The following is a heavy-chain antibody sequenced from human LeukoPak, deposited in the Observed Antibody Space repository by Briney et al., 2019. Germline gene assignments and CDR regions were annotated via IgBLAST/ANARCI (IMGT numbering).Heavy chain of an antibody. J-gene: IGHJ4*02. V-gene: IGHV3-7*01. D-gene: IGHD6-19*01. CDR3: ARDEGSGWDY. Sequence: PGGSLRLSCAASGFTFHNYWVNWVRQAPGKGLEWVANIKEDGSEKNYADSVKGRFTISRDNAKNSLYLEMNSLRAEDTAVYFCARDEGSGWDYWGQGTLVTVSS. CDR1: GFTFHNYW. CDR2: IKEDGSEK.